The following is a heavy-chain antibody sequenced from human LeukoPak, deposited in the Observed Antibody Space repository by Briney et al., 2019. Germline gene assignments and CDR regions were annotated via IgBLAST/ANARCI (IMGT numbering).Heavy chain of an antibody. CDR2: INPNSGGT. CDR1: GYTFTVYY. CDR3: ARDQDVVVPAASGY. J-gene: IGHJ4*02. V-gene: IGHV1-2*02. Sequence: ASVTVSCKASGYTFTVYYMHWVRQAPGQGLEWMGWINPNSGGTNYAQKFQGRVTITRDTSISTAYMELSRLRSDDTAVYYCARDQDVVVPAASGYWGQGTLVTVSS. D-gene: IGHD2-2*01.